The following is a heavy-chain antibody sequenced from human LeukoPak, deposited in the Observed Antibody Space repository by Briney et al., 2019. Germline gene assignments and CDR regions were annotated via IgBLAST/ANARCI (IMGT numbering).Heavy chain of an antibody. CDR1: GGSISSYY. CDR3: ARHRVPYSGSYEEY. Sequence: SETLSLTCSVSGGSISSYYWSWIQQPPGKGLEWIGYIYYSGSTNYNPSLESRVTISVDTSKNQFSLRLSSVTAADTAVYYCARHRVPYSGSYEEYWGQGTLVTVSS. J-gene: IGHJ4*02. V-gene: IGHV4-59*08. CDR2: IYYSGST. D-gene: IGHD1-26*01.